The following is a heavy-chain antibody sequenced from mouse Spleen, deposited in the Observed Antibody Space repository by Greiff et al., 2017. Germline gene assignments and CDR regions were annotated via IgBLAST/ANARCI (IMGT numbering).Heavy chain of an antibody. Sequence: EVMLVESGGGLVQPGGSRKLSCAASGFTFSSFGMHWVRQAPEKGLEWVAYISSGSSTIYYADTVKGRFTISRDNPKNTLFLQMTSLRSEDTAMYYCARWGGSSYDYFDYWGQGTTLTVSS. CDR1: GFTFSSFG. D-gene: IGHD1-1*01. V-gene: IGHV5-17*02. CDR3: ARWGGSSYDYFDY. J-gene: IGHJ2*01. CDR2: ISSGSSTI.